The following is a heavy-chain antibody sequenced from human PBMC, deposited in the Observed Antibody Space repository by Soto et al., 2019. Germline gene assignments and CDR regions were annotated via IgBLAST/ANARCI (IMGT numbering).Heavy chain of an antibody. D-gene: IGHD3-10*01. CDR1: GFPFTSYG. Sequence: QVQLVESGGGVVQPGRSLRLSCAGSGFPFTSYGMHWVREGPDKGLEWVAVISYDGSDKYYADSVKGRFTISRDNSKNTLYLQMNSLRPEDTALYYCVGGQYYFDYRGQGTLVIVSS. CDR3: VGGQYYFDY. J-gene: IGHJ4*02. CDR2: ISYDGSDK. V-gene: IGHV3-30*03.